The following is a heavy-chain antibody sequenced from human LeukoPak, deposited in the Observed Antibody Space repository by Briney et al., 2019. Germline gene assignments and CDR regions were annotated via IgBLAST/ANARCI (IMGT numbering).Heavy chain of an antibody. J-gene: IGHJ6*02. Sequence: GGSLRLACAASGFTFSNAWMSWVRQAPGKGLEWVGRIKRKTDGGTIDYGAAVKGRFTVSRDDSKNTLYLQMDSLKSEDTAVYYCTTYDYGDYYFFYGMDVWGQGTTVTVSS. CDR3: TTYDYGDYYFFYGMDV. CDR2: IKRKTDGGTI. CDR1: GFTFSNAW. V-gene: IGHV3-15*01. D-gene: IGHD4-17*01.